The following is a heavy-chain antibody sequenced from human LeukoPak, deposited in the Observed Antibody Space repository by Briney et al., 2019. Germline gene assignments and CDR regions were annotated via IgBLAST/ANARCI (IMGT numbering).Heavy chain of an antibody. V-gene: IGHV4-59*01. Sequence: PSETLSLTCTVSGGSISTYYWSWIRQPPGKGLEWIGYIYYSGSTNYNPSLKSRVTISVDTSKNQFSLKLGSVTAADTAVYYCARDLTMTDAFDIWGQGTMVTVSS. D-gene: IGHD3-22*01. CDR1: GGSISTYY. CDR3: ARDLTMTDAFDI. CDR2: IYYSGST. J-gene: IGHJ3*02.